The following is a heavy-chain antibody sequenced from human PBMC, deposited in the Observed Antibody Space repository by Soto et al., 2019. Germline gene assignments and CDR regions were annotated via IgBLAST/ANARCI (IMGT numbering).Heavy chain of an antibody. CDR2: IIPIFGTA. V-gene: IGHV1-69*12. J-gene: IGHJ6*02. Sequence: QVQLVQSGAEVKKPGSSVKVSCKASGGTFSSYAISWVRQAPGQGLEWMGGIIPIFGTANYAQKFQGRVTITADESTSIAYMELTSLRSEDTAVYYCARDPEYYDILTGYGMDVWGQGTTVTVSS. CDR1: GGTFSSYA. CDR3: ARDPEYYDILTGYGMDV. D-gene: IGHD3-9*01.